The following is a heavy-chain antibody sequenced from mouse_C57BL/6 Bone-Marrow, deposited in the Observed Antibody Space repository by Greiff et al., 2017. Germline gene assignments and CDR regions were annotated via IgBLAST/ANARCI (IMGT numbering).Heavy chain of an antibody. Sequence: VQLQQSWAELAKPGASVKLSCKASCYTFPCYWMHWVKQRPGQGLEWIGYLNPSSGYTKYNQKFKDKATLTADKSSSTAYMQLSSLTYEDSAVYYCASSYGFDYWGQGTTLTVSS. D-gene: IGHD1-1*02. J-gene: IGHJ2*01. CDR2: LNPSSGYT. CDR1: CYTFPCYW. CDR3: ASSYGFDY. V-gene: IGHV1-7*01.